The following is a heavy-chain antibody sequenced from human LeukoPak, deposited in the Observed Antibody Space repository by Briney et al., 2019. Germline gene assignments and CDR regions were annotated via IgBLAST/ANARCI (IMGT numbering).Heavy chain of an antibody. J-gene: IGHJ4*02. CDR3: ARLSSGWHGAVDY. CDR1: GFTFSSYS. CDR2: ISSSSYI. D-gene: IGHD6-19*01. Sequence: PGGSLRLSCAASGFTFSSYSMNWVRQAPGKGLEWVSSISSSSYIYYADSVKGRFTISRDNAKNSLYLQMNSLRAEDTAVYYCARLSSGWHGAVDYWGQGTLVTVSS. V-gene: IGHV3-21*01.